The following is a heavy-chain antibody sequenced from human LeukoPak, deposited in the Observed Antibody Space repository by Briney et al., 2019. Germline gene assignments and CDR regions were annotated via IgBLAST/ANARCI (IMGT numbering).Heavy chain of an antibody. J-gene: IGHJ5*02. CDR2: IYPGDSDT. CDR3: ARLVTTELT. Sequence: GESLKISCKCSGYSFTSYWIGWVSQMPGKGLEWMGIIYPGDSDTRYRPSFQGQVTISTDKSISTDYLRSSSLKDSVTAMFYCARLVTTELTWGQGTLVTVSS. V-gene: IGHV5-51*01. CDR1: GYSFTSYW. D-gene: IGHD4-17*01.